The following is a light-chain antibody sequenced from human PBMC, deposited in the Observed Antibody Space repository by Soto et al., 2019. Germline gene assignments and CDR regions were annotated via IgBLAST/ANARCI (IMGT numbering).Light chain of an antibody. CDR1: QRISSDY. CDR3: QQSSRSPVT. Sequence: EIVLPQSPDTLSLSPGERATLSCGASQRISSDYLAWYQQKPGQVPRLLMSAASTRATGIPDRFTGSGSGTDFTLTISRLEPEDFAVYYCQQSSRSPVTFGQGTRLEIK. V-gene: IGKV3-20*01. CDR2: AAS. J-gene: IGKJ5*01.